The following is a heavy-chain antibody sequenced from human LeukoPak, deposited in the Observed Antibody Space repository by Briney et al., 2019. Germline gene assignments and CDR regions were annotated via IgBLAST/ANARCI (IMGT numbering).Heavy chain of an antibody. Sequence: ASVKVSCKASGYTFTGYYMHWVRQAPGQGLEWMGWINPNSGGTNYAQKFQGRVTMTRDTSISTAYMELSRLRSDDTAVYYCARDQGRYYDILTGYYDHYYMDVWGKGTTVTISS. D-gene: IGHD3-9*01. J-gene: IGHJ6*03. CDR1: GYTFTGYY. CDR3: ARDQGRYYDILTGYYDHYYMDV. V-gene: IGHV1-2*02. CDR2: INPNSGGT.